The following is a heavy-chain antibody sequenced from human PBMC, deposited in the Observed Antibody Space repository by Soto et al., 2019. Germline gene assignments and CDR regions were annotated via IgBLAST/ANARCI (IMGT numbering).Heavy chain of an antibody. Sequence: EVQLVESGGGPGQPGGSLRLSCAASGFTFSDYSMNWVRQAPGKGLEWVSSISRRSDYIYYADSVKGRFTVSRDDATNSLYLQMGSLRAEDTAIYYCAPGPSYCSGGSCYSEYWGQGTLVTVSS. CDR2: ISRRSDYI. CDR1: GFTFSDYS. J-gene: IGHJ4*02. CDR3: APGPSYCSGGSCYSEY. D-gene: IGHD2-15*01. V-gene: IGHV3-21*01.